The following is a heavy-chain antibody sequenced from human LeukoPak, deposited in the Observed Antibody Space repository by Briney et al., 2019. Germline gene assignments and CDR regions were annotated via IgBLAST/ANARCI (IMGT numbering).Heavy chain of an antibody. CDR1: GGSISSSSYY. Sequence: SETLSPTCTVSGGSISSSSYYWGWIRQPPGKGLEWIGSIYYSGSTYYNPSLKSRVTISVDTSKNQFSLKLSSVTAADTAVYYCARHRHSSSWLDVWGKGTTVTVSS. D-gene: IGHD6-13*01. V-gene: IGHV4-39*01. J-gene: IGHJ6*04. CDR3: ARHRHSSSWLDV. CDR2: IYYSGST.